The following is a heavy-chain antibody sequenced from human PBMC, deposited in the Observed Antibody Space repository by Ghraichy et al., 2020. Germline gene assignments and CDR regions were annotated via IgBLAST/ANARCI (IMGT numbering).Heavy chain of an antibody. CDR3: AREFAVGATTLHYYYYGMDV. J-gene: IGHJ6*02. CDR1: GYTFTSYS. V-gene: IGHV1-3*01. CDR2: INAGNGNT. D-gene: IGHD1-26*01. Sequence: ASVKVSCQASGYTFTSYSLHWVRQAPGQRLEWMGWINAGNGNTKYSQKFQGRVTITRDTSASTAYMELSSLRSEDTAVYYCAREFAVGATTLHYYYYGMDVWGQGTTVTVSS.